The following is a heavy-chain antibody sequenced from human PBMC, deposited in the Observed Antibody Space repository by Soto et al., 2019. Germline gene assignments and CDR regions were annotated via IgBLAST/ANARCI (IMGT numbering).Heavy chain of an antibody. D-gene: IGHD3-3*01. CDR1: GFPFSSYA. Sequence: GGSLRLSCAASGFPFSSYAMSWVRQAPGKGLEWVSGIDGSGGDTFYADSVKGRFTVSRDNAENTLYLQLNSLRVEDSAIYYCARRTWRGRADYWGQGILVTVSS. J-gene: IGHJ4*02. V-gene: IGHV3-23*01. CDR2: IDGSGGDT. CDR3: ARRTWRGRADY.